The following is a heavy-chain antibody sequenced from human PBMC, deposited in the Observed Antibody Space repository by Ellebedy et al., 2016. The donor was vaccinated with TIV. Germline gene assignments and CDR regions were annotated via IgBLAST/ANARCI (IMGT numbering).Heavy chain of an antibody. Sequence: PGGSLRLSCEASGFIFSSYDMNWVRQAPGKGLEWVSFIDWRGTTILYADSVRGRFTISRDNAKNSMYLQMSSLRAEDTALYFCASIGTIRGSRETFDWWGQGTLVTVSS. CDR3: ASIGTIRGSRETFDW. J-gene: IGHJ4*02. D-gene: IGHD3-10*01. CDR1: GFIFSSYD. CDR2: IDWRGTTI. V-gene: IGHV3-48*03.